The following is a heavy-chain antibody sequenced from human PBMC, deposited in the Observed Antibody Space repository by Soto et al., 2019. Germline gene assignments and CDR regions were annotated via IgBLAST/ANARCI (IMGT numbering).Heavy chain of an antibody. CDR1: GGSVTSNY. V-gene: IGHV4-4*07. J-gene: IGHJ5*02. CDR3: ARERAAPSWIDP. CDR2: MYISGTT. D-gene: IGHD6-6*01. Sequence: SETLSLTCTVSGGSVTSNYWTWIRQPAGKGLEWIGRMYISGTTDYNPSLRGRATMSVDTSKNQFSLTLTSVTAADTAVYYCARERAAPSWIDPWGRGTLVTV.